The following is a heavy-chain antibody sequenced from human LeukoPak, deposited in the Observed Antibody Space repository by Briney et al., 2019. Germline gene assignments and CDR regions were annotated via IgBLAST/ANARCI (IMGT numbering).Heavy chain of an antibody. Sequence: GGSLRLSCAASGFTFSSYSMNWDRQAPGKGLEWVSYISSSSSTIYYADSVKGRFTISRDNAKNSLYLQMNSLRAEDTAVYYCARDPPSLYCGGDCYFDYWGQGTLVTVSS. CDR1: GFTFSSYS. CDR3: ARDPPSLYCGGDCYFDY. V-gene: IGHV3-48*01. CDR2: ISSSSSTI. J-gene: IGHJ4*02. D-gene: IGHD2-21*01.